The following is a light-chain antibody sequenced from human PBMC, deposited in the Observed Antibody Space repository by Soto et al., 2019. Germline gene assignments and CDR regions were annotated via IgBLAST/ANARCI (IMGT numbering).Light chain of an antibody. CDR2: GAS. CDR3: QSYGT. J-gene: IGKJ1*01. V-gene: IGKV3-20*01. CDR1: QSVSSTY. Sequence: EIVLTQSPGTLSLSPGERATLSCRASQSVSSTYLAWYQQKPGQAPRLLIYGASSRATGIPDRFSGSGSGTDFPLTISSLKPDVFAVYYCQSYGTFGHGTEV.